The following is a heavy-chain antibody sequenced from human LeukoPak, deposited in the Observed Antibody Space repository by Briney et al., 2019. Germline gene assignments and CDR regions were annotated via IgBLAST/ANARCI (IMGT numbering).Heavy chain of an antibody. Sequence: GGSLRLSCAASGFTFSSYSMNWVRQAPGKGLEWVSSISSSSSYIYYADSGKGRFTISRDNAKNSLFLQMNSLRAEDTAVYYCARDLRWLVGSSNYYYMDVWGKGTTVTVSS. CDR2: ISSSSSYI. V-gene: IGHV3-21*01. D-gene: IGHD6-19*01. CDR1: GFTFSSYS. J-gene: IGHJ6*03. CDR3: ARDLRWLVGSSNYYYMDV.